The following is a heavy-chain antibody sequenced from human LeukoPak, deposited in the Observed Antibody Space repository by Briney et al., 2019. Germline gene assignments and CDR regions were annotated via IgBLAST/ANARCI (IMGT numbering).Heavy chain of an antibody. V-gene: IGHV3-30-3*01. D-gene: IGHD6-19*01. CDR2: ISYDGSNK. CDR1: GFTVSSYA. J-gene: IGHJ6*02. CDR3: ARDQLDEWLAPIYYYYGMDV. Sequence: GGSLRLSCAASGFTVSSYAMHWVRQAPGKGLEWVAVISYDGSNKYYADSVKGRFTISRDNSKNTLYLQMNSLRAEDTAVYYCARDQLDEWLAPIYYYYGMDVWGQGTTVTVSS.